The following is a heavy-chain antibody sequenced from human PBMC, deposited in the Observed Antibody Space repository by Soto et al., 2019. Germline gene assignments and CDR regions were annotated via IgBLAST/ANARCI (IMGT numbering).Heavy chain of an antibody. V-gene: IGHV4-34*01. D-gene: IGHD6-13*01. Sequence: QVQLQQWGAGLLKPSETLSLTCAVYGGSFSGYYWSWIRQPPGKGLEWIGEINHSGSTNSNPSLKSRVTISVDTSKNQFSRKLSSVTAADTAVYYCARVSRPIAAAGTGYYFDYWGQGTLVTVSS. J-gene: IGHJ4*02. CDR2: INHSGST. CDR3: ARVSRPIAAAGTGYYFDY. CDR1: GGSFSGYY.